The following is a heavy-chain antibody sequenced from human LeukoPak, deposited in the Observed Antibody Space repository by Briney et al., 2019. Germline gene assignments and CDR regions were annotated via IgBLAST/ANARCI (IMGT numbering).Heavy chain of an antibody. Sequence: SETLSLTCTVSGGSISTYFWSWIRQPPGKGLEWIGYIYYSGSTNYNPSLKSRVTISVDKSKNQFSLKLSSVTAADTAVYYCARRVGAMNYWGQGTLVTVSS. CDR1: GGSISTYF. CDR3: ARRVGAMNY. V-gene: IGHV4-59*12. J-gene: IGHJ4*02. CDR2: IYYSGST. D-gene: IGHD1-26*01.